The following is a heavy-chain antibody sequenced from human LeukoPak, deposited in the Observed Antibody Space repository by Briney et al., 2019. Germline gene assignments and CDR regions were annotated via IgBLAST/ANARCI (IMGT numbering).Heavy chain of an antibody. J-gene: IGHJ3*02. CDR2: VSSTGGST. V-gene: IGHV3-64D*06. CDR1: GFTFSSYP. Sequence: GGSLRLSCSASGFTFSSYPIHWVRQAPGKGLEYVSTVSSTGGSTYYADSVKGRFTISRDNSKNTLYLQMSSLRADDTAVYYCAKSQGYYYDTTAFQVHGFDIWGQGTMVTVSS. CDR3: AKSQGYYYDTTAFQVHGFDI. D-gene: IGHD3-22*01.